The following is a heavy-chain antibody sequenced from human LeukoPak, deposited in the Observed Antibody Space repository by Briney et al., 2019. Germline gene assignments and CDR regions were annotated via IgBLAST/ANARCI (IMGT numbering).Heavy chain of an antibody. CDR2: ISYDGSNK. J-gene: IGHJ5*02. CDR1: GFTFSSYA. D-gene: IGHD5-12*01. CDR3: ARQVATVDSYNWFDP. V-gene: IGHV3-30*04. Sequence: GGSLRLSCAASGFTFSSYAMHWVRQAPGKGLEWVAVISYDGSNKYYADSVKGRFTISRDNAKNSLYLQMNSLRAEDTAVYYCARQVATVDSYNWFDPWGQGTLVTVSS.